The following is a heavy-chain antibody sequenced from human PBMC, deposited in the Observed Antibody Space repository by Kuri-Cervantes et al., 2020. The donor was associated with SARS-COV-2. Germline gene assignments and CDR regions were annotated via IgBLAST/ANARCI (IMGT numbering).Heavy chain of an antibody. Sequence: GGSLRLSCAASGFTFSSYEMNWVRQAPGKGLEWVSYISSSGSTIYYADSVKGRFTISRDNAKNSLYLQMNSLRAEDTVVYYCAREGYYEPTDMDVWGQGTTVTVSS. CDR3: AREGYYEPTDMDV. V-gene: IGHV3-48*03. CDR2: ISSSGSTI. CDR1: GFTFSSYE. J-gene: IGHJ6*02. D-gene: IGHD3-22*01.